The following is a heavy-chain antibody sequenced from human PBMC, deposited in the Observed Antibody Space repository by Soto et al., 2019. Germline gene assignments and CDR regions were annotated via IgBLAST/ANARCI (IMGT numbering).Heavy chain of an antibody. CDR1: GYTFNTYY. V-gene: IGHV1-18*01. CDR3: ARERRRPYYDILTGYYPVDY. Sequence: ASVNVSFKASGYTFNTYYISWVRQAPGQGLELMGWISAYNGNTNYAQNLQGRVTMTTDTSTNTAYMELRSLRSDDTAVYYCARERRRPYYDILTGYYPVDYWGQGTLVTVSS. CDR2: ISAYNGNT. D-gene: IGHD3-9*01. J-gene: IGHJ4*02.